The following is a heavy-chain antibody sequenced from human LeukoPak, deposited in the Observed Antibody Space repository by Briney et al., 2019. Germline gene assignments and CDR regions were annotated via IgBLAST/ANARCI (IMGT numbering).Heavy chain of an antibody. CDR1: GGTFSSYA. CDR3: ARTYCSGGSCYGLPYYYYYGMDV. V-gene: IGHV1-69*04. J-gene: IGHJ6*02. Sequence: SVKVSCKASGGTFSSYAISWVRQAPGQGLEWMGRIIPIFGIANYAQKFQGRVTITADKSTSTAYMELSSLRSEDTAVYYCARTYCSGGSCYGLPYYYYYGMDVWGQGTTVTVSS. D-gene: IGHD2-15*01. CDR2: IIPIFGIA.